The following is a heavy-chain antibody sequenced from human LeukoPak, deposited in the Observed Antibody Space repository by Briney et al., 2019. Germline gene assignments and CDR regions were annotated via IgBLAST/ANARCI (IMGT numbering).Heavy chain of an antibody. CDR2: IYYSGST. CDR3: ARAIASSGSRLFDY. Sequence: SETLSLTCTVSGGSISSGDYYWSWIRQPPGKGLEWIGYIYYSGSTYYNPSLKSRATISLDTSKNQFSLRLTSVTAADTAVYYCARAIASSGSRLFDYWGQGTLVTVSS. V-gene: IGHV4-30-4*01. CDR1: GGSISSGDYY. D-gene: IGHD3-10*01. J-gene: IGHJ4*02.